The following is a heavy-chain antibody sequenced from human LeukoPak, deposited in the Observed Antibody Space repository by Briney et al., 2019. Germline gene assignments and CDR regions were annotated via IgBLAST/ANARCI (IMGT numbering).Heavy chain of an antibody. CDR3: ASLHHAGVTTSRVYPDY. Sequence: PSETLSLTCTVSCGSISSSSYYWGWIRQPPGKGLEWIGSIYYSGSTYYNPSLKSRVTISVDTSKNQFSLKLSSVTAADTAVYYCASLHHAGVTTSRVYPDYWGQGTLVTVSS. J-gene: IGHJ4*02. D-gene: IGHD4-17*01. CDR1: CGSISSSSYY. CDR2: IYYSGST. V-gene: IGHV4-39*01.